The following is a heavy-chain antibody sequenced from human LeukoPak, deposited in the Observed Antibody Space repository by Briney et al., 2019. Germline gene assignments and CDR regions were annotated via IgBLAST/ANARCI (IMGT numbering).Heavy chain of an antibody. V-gene: IGHV4-59*01. CDR3: AREVRGVIDAFDI. CDR1: GGSISSYY. Sequence: SQTLSLTCTVSGGSISSYYWSWIRQPPGKGLEWIGYIYYSGSTNYNPSLKSRVTISVDTSKNQFSLKLSSVTAADTAVYYCAREVRGVIDAFDIWGQGTMVTVSS. D-gene: IGHD3-10*01. CDR2: IYYSGST. J-gene: IGHJ3*02.